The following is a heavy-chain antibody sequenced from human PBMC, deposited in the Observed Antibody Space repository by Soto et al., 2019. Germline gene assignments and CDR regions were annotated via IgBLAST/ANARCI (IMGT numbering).Heavy chain of an antibody. Sequence: SVKVSCKASGGTFSRYAISWVRQAPGQGLEWMGGIIPIFGTTNYAQKFQGRVTITADESTSTAYMELSRLRSEDTAVYYCARCRRYSHRGGVLEVRAFDYWGQGTLVTVSS. CDR3: ARCRRYSHRGGVLEVRAFDY. V-gene: IGHV1-69*13. CDR1: GGTFSRYA. CDR2: IIPIFGTT. D-gene: IGHD2-2*02. J-gene: IGHJ4*02.